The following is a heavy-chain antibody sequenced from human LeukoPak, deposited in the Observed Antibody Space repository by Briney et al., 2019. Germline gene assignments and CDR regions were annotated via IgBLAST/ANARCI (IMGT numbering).Heavy chain of an antibody. D-gene: IGHD6-19*01. CDR3: ARHPPDGWYAFFDY. CDR2: IYYSGST. V-gene: IGHV4-39*01. Sequence: PSETLSLTCTVSGGSISSSSYYWGWIRQPPGKGLEWIGSIYYSGSTYYNPSLKSRVTISVDTSKNQFSLKLSSVTAADTAVYYRARHPPDGWYAFFDYWGQGTLVTVSS. CDR1: GGSISSSSYY. J-gene: IGHJ4*02.